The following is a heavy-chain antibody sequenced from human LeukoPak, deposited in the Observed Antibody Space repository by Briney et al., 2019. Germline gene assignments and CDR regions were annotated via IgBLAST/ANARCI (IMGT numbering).Heavy chain of an antibody. CDR2: IYTSGST. D-gene: IGHD3-9*01. CDR3: ARSSFLTGYYYSFDY. V-gene: IGHV4-4*07. J-gene: IGHJ4*02. CDR1: GGSISSYY. Sequence: PSETLSLTCTVSGGSISSYYWSWIRQPAGKGLEWIGRIYTSGSTNYNPSLKSRVTMSVDTSKNQFSLKLSSVTAADTAVYYCARSSFLTGYYYSFDYWGQGTLVTVSS.